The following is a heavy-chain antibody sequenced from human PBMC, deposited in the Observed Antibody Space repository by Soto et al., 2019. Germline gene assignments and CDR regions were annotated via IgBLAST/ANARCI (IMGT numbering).Heavy chain of an antibody. CDR1: DDSISSGGYY. J-gene: IGHJ2*01. D-gene: IGHD3-9*01. CDR2: IYGTGNM. Sequence: SETLSLTCTVSDDSISSGGYYWSWIRQHPGKGLEWIGYIYGTGNMYYKSSLKSRLTFSVDTSKNHSSLKLTSVTAADTAVYYCARGTDTLFFALWGRGTLVTVSS. CDR3: ARGTDTLFFAL. V-gene: IGHV4-31*03.